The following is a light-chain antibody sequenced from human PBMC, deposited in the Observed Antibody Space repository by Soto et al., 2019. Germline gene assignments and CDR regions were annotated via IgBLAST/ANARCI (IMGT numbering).Light chain of an antibody. V-gene: IGKV3-20*01. Sequence: EMVLTQSPGTLSLSPGERATLSCRASQSVSSSYLAWYQQKPGQAPRLLIYGASSRAPGIPDRFSGSGSGKDFTLTISRLQPEDFAVYYCQQYGSSPITFGQGTRLEIK. J-gene: IGKJ5*01. CDR1: QSVSSSY. CDR2: GAS. CDR3: QQYGSSPIT.